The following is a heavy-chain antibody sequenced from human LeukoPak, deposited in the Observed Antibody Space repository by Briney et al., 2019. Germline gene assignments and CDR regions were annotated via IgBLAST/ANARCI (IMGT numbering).Heavy chain of an antibody. Sequence: PGGSLRLSCAASEFTFSDYYMSWIRQAPGKGLEWVSYISSSSSYTNHADSVKGRFTISRDNAKNSLCLQMNSLRAEDTAVYFCASLRRGYSYYFDYWGQGALVTVSS. J-gene: IGHJ4*02. CDR3: ASLRRGYSYYFDY. CDR2: ISSSSSYT. D-gene: IGHD1-1*01. CDR1: EFTFSDYY. V-gene: IGHV3-11*06.